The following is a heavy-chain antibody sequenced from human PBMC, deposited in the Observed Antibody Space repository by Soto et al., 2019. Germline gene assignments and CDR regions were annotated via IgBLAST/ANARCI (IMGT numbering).Heavy chain of an antibody. Sequence: SETLSLTCAVSGSSITITHYWGCIRQPPGKGLEWIGSIHHSGSVFESGSTHYNPSFKSRVTISADTSKNQFSLKLTSVTAADTAVYYCARNSSSSYFDYWGRGTLVTVSS. CDR3: ARNSSSSYFDY. CDR2: IHHSGSVFESGST. CDR1: GSSITITHY. J-gene: IGHJ4*02. V-gene: IGHV4-38-2*01. D-gene: IGHD6-13*01.